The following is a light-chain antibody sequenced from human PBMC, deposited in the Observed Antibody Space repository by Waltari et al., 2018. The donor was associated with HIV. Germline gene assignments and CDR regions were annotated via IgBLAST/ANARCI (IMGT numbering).Light chain of an antibody. J-gene: IGLJ3*02. Sequence: QSALTQPASVSGSPGQSIPISCTGTSSDVGGYQYVSWDQQHPGKAPKLMIFDASNRPSGVSNRFSGSKSGNTASLTISGLQAEDEAHYFCSSYTSTTTLVVFGGGTKLTVL. V-gene: IGLV2-14*03. CDR3: SSYTSTTTLVV. CDR1: SSDVGGYQY. CDR2: DAS.